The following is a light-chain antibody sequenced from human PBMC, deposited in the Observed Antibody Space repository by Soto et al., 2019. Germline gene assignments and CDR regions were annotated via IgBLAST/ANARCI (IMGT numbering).Light chain of an antibody. V-gene: IGKV1-8*01. J-gene: IGKJ5*01. CDR3: QQRSNWPSST. CDR1: QCISSY. CDR2: DAS. Sequence: AILMTQAPSSLSASTGDRVTITCRASQCISSYLAWYQQKPGKAPKLLIYDASTWQSGVPSRFSGSGSGTDFTLTISCLQSEDFAVYYCQQRSNWPSSTFGQRTRLVI.